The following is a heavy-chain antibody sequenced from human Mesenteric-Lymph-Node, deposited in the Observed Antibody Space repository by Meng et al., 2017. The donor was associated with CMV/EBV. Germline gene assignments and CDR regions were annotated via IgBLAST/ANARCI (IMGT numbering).Heavy chain of an antibody. CDR3: AKGDVDF. J-gene: IGHJ4*02. CDR2: INLDSTTT. CDR1: GFTFSRWW. Sequence: GESLKISCAASGFTFSRWWMHWVRQVPGKGLVWVSRINLDSTTTNYADFVKGRFTISRDNAKNTLYLQMNSLTAEDTAVYYCAKGDVDFWGQGTLVTVSS. V-gene: IGHV3-74*01.